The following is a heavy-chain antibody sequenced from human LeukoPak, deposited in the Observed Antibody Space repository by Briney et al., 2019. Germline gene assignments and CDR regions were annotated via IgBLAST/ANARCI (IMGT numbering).Heavy chain of an antibody. Sequence: GGSLRLSCAASGFTFSSYSMNWVRQAPGKGLEWVSYISSSSSTIYYADSVRGRFTISRDNAKNSLYLQMNSLRAEDTAVYYCARDRLWFGELLTRFDYWGQGTLVTVSS. CDR2: ISSSSSTI. V-gene: IGHV3-48*01. D-gene: IGHD3-10*01. CDR3: ARDRLWFGELLTRFDY. CDR1: GFTFSSYS. J-gene: IGHJ4*02.